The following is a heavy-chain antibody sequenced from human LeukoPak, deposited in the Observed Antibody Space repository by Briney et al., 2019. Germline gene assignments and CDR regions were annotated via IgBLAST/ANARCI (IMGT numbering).Heavy chain of an antibody. Sequence: SEALSLTCTDSGGSISSYYWSWIRQPPGKGLEWIGYIYYSGSTNYNPSLKSRVTISVDTSKNQFSLKLSSVTAADTAVYYCARDLSIAAAGDYYYYGMDVWGQGTTVTVSS. CDR2: IYYSGST. CDR1: GGSISSYY. V-gene: IGHV4-59*01. J-gene: IGHJ6*02. CDR3: ARDLSIAAAGDYYYYGMDV. D-gene: IGHD6-13*01.